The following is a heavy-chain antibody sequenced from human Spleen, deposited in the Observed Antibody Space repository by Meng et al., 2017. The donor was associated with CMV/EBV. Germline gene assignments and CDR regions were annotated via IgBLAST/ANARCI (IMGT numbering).Heavy chain of an antibody. CDR3: ARSVSNDIFGVALVYGLDV. CDR2: ISWNSGNI. V-gene: IGHV3-9*01. J-gene: IGHJ6*02. Sequence: SLKISCAASGFTFDDYSMHWVRQAPGKGLEWVSGISWNSGNIAYAASVQGRFNISRDNAKNSVYLLMNSVRLEDTALYYCARSVSNDIFGVALVYGLDVWGQGTTVTVSS. CDR1: GFTFDDYS. D-gene: IGHD3-3*02.